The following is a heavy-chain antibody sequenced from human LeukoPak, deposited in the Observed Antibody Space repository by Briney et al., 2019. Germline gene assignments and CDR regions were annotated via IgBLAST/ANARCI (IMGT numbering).Heavy chain of an antibody. CDR2: INVGNGDT. D-gene: IGHD6-13*01. V-gene: IGHV1-3*01. CDR3: ARSIAATDNTY. J-gene: IGHJ4*02. CDR1: GYTFTSYS. Sequence: ASVKVSCKASGYTFTSYSLHWVRQAPEQRLEWMGWINVGNGDTKYSQKFQGRVTITRDTSASTVYMELSGLRSEDTAVYYCARSIAATDNTYWGQGTLVTVSS.